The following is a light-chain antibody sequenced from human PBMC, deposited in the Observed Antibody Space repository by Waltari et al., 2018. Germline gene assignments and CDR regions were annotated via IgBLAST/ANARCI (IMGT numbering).Light chain of an antibody. Sequence: QPVLTQPPSSSASPGESARLTCTLPSDINVGGFNIYWYQQKPGSPPRFLLYYNSDSEKAQGSGVPSRFSGSKDASANAGILLISGLQSEDEADYYCMFWPSNVWVFGGGTKLTVL. J-gene: IGLJ3*02. CDR1: SDINVGGFN. V-gene: IGLV5-37*01. CDR3: MFWPSNVWV. CDR2: YNSDSEK.